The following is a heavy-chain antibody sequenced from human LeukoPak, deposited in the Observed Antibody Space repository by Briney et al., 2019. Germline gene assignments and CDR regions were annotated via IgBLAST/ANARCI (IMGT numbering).Heavy chain of an antibody. D-gene: IGHD2-15*01. CDR1: GFTFISYS. CDR2: ISSSSRTT. CDR3: ARGYCSGGICHNWFDP. Sequence: SGGSLRLSCAASGFTFISYSMNWVRQAPGKGREWVSYISSSSRTTYYADSVKGRFTISRDNAKNSLYLQMNSLRAEDTAVYYCARGYCSGGICHNWFDPWGQGTLVTVSS. J-gene: IGHJ5*02. V-gene: IGHV3-48*04.